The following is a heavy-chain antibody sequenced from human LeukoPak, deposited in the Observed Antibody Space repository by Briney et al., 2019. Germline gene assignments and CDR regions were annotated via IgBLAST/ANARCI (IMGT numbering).Heavy chain of an antibody. CDR2: IQSKADGGAA. Sequence: PGGSLRLSCAASGFTFSNAWMSWVRQAPGKGLEWVGRIQSKADGGAADYAAPVKGKFTISRDDPKNTVYLQMNSLKTEDTAVYYCVTDYLQGEMATIRVNYWGQGTLVTVPS. J-gene: IGHJ4*02. V-gene: IGHV3-15*01. CDR1: GFTFSNAW. D-gene: IGHD5-24*01. CDR3: VTDYLQGEMATIRVNY.